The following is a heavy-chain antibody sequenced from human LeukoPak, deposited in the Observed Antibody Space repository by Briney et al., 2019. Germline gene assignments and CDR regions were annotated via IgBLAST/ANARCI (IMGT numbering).Heavy chain of an antibody. CDR2: IYYSGDD. J-gene: IGHJ4*02. Sequence: SETLSLTCTVSGGSVTSSSHYWGWIRQPPGKGLEWIASIYYSGDDYYNPSLKSRATIFVDTSQSQFSLKLSSVTAADTAVYYCARVRIFGVVPYYFDYWGQGTLVTVSS. CDR3: ARVRIFGVVPYYFDY. V-gene: IGHV4-39*07. D-gene: IGHD3-3*01. CDR1: GGSVTSSSHY.